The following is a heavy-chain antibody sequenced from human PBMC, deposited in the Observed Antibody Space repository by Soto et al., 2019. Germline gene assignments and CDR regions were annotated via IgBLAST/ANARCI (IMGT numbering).Heavy chain of an antibody. CDR1: GGSMSEYF. D-gene: IGHD3-10*01. J-gene: IGHJ6*02. CDR2: IYYLGST. V-gene: IGHV4-59*03. Sequence: LSLTCSVSGGSMSEYFWSWIRQSPGKGLEWIGYIYYLGSTDYNPSLKSRVTISVDGAKNQFSLKMTSVTAADTGLYYCAARPYYYYGLDVWGQGTTVTVSS. CDR3: AARPYYYYGLDV.